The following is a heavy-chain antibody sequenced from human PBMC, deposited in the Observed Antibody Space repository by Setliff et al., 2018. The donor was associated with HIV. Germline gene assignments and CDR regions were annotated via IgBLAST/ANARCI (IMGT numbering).Heavy chain of an antibody. D-gene: IGHD2-21*02. V-gene: IGHV4-38-2*01. CDR2: IYHSGTT. J-gene: IGHJ6*03. CDR3: ARGGAYCGGDCSNYYYYMDV. Sequence: SETLSLTCAVSGYSISSGYYWGWIRQPPGKGLEWVGSIYHSGTTYYNPSLKSRVTISVDTSKNQFSLKLSSVAAADTAVYYCARGGAYCGGDCSNYYYYMDVWGKGTTVTVSS. CDR1: GYSISSGYY.